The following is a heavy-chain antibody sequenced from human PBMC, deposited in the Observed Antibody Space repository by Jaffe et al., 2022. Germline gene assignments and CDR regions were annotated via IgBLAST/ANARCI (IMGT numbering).Heavy chain of an antibody. D-gene: IGHD2-15*01. V-gene: IGHV1-69*01. Sequence: QVQLVQSGAEVKKPGSSVKVSCKASGGTFSSYAISWVRQAPGQGLEWMGGIIPIFGTANYAQKFQGRVTITADESTSTAYMELSSLRSEDTAVYYCASMTEDIVVVVAAYYYYMDVWGKGTTVTVSS. J-gene: IGHJ6*03. CDR3: ASMTEDIVVVVAAYYYYMDV. CDR2: IIPIFGTA. CDR1: GGTFSSYA.